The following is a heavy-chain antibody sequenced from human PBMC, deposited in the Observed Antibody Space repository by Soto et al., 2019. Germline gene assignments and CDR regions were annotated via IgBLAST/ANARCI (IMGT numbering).Heavy chain of an antibody. CDR2: IYESGRT. J-gene: IGHJ3*02. V-gene: IGHV4-30-2*01. Sequence: LSLTCIVSGASISTGGYSWSWIRQPPGKGPEWIGYIYESGRTYYNSSLKSRVTILVDRSKNHFFLNLTSVTAADTAVYYCATYRKFFQIWGQGTKVTVSS. CDR3: ATYRKFFQI. CDR1: GASISTGGYS.